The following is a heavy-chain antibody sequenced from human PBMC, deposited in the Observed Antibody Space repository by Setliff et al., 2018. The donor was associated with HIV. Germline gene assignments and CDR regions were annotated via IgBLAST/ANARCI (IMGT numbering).Heavy chain of an antibody. D-gene: IGHD3-22*01. Sequence: AGGSLRLSCAASGFTFDDDAMSWVRQAPGKGLEWVSGINWNGGSTGYADSVKGRFTISRDNSKNSLYLQMNSLRAEDTAVYYCARAYNVYDYRFDSSGYDYWGQGTLVTVSS. CDR3: ARAYNVYDYRFDSSGYDY. J-gene: IGHJ4*02. CDR1: GFTFDDDA. CDR2: INWNGGST. V-gene: IGHV3-20*04.